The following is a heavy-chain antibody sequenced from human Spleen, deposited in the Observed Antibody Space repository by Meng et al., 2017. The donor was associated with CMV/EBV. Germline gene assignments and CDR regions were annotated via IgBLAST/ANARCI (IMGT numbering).Heavy chain of an antibody. Sequence: SGPTLVKPTQTLTLTCTFSGFSLSTSGGGVGWIRQPPGKALEWLALIYWNHNTRYSPSLNSRLTITQGTSKNQVVLTVTNMDPVDTATYYCAFSANYYDYVWGSPDYWGQGTLVTVSS. CDR3: AFSANYYDYVWGSPDY. J-gene: IGHJ4*02. D-gene: IGHD3-16*01. CDR2: IYWNHNT. V-gene: IGHV2-5*01. CDR1: GFSLSTSGGG.